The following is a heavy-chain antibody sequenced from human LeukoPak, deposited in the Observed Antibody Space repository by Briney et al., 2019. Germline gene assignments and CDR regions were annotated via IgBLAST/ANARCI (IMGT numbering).Heavy chain of an antibody. CDR2: IYYSGST. V-gene: IGHV4-31*03. CDR1: GGSISSGGYY. D-gene: IGHD5-24*01. CDR3: ATLNTDGWYFDN. Sequence: PSETLSLTCTVSGGSISSGGYYWSWIRQHPGKGLEWIGYIYYSGSTYYNPSLKSRVTISLDTSKNQFSLKLSSVTAADTAVYYCATLNTDGWYFDNWGQGTLVTVSS. J-gene: IGHJ4*02.